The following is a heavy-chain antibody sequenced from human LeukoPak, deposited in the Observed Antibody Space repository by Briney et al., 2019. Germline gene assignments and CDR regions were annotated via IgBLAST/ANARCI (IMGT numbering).Heavy chain of an antibody. D-gene: IGHD3-3*01. V-gene: IGHV1-2*02. Sequence: GASVKVSCKASGYTFTGYYMHWVRQAPGQGLEWMGWINPNSGGTNYAQKFQGRVTMTRDTSISTAYMELSRLRSDDTAVYYCASWGVYDFWSGYDGGDAFDIWGQGTMVTVSS. J-gene: IGHJ3*02. CDR3: ASWGVYDFWSGYDGGDAFDI. CDR1: GYTFTGYY. CDR2: INPNSGGT.